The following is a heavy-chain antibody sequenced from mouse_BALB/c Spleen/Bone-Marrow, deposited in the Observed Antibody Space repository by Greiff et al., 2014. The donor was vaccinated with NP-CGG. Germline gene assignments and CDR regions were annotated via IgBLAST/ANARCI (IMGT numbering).Heavy chain of an antibody. D-gene: IGHD2-13*01. CDR1: GYSITSGYS. Sequence: EVQLQQSGPDLVKPSQSLSLTCTVTGYSITSGYSWHWIRQLPGNKLEWMGYIHYSGSTNYNPSLKSRISITRDTSKNQFFLQLNSVTTEDTATYYCARRGGLQYWYFDVWGAGTTVTVSS. V-gene: IGHV3-1*02. CDR2: IHYSGST. J-gene: IGHJ1*01. CDR3: ARRGGLQYWYFDV.